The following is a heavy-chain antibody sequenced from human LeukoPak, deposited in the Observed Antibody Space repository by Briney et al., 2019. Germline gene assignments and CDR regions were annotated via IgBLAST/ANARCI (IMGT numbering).Heavy chain of an antibody. CDR2: IKPDGSEK. CDR1: GFTFSDLW. V-gene: IGHV3-7*01. J-gene: IGHJ4*02. D-gene: IGHD4-17*01. CDR3: ARGRFGDYD. Sequence: GGSLRLSCTASGFTFSDLWMGWVRQAPGKGLEWVAHIKPDGSEKYYVESVKGRFSISRDNARNSLFLQMNTLRAEDTAVYYCARGRFGDYDWGQGTLVTVSS.